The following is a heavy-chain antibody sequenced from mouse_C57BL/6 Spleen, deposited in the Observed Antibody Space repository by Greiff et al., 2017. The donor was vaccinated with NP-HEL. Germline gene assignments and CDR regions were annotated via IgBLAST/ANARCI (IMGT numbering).Heavy chain of an antibody. CDR1: GYTFTDYY. Sequence: VQLQQSGAELVKPGASVKISCKASGYTFTDYYINWVKQRPGQGLEWIGKIGPGSGSTYYNEKFKGKATLTADKSSSTAYMQLSILTSEDSAVYFCAREYSPNYYGSSYDYFDYWGQGTTLTVSS. D-gene: IGHD1-1*01. V-gene: IGHV1-77*01. CDR2: IGPGSGST. J-gene: IGHJ2*01. CDR3: AREYSPNYYGSSYDYFDY.